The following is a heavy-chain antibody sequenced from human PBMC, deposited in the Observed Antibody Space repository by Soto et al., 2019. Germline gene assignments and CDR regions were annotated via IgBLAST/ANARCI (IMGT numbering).Heavy chain of an antibody. CDR2: ISYDGSNQ. J-gene: IGHJ4*02. D-gene: IGHD1-26*01. CDR1: GFTFSSYG. V-gene: IGHV3-30*18. CDR3: AKDVGATTDYFDY. Sequence: GGSLRLSCAASGFTFSSYGMHWVRQAPGKGLEWVAVISYDGSNQYYADSVKGRFTISRDNSKNTLYLQMNSLRAEDTAVYYCAKDVGATTDYFDYWGQGTQVTVSS.